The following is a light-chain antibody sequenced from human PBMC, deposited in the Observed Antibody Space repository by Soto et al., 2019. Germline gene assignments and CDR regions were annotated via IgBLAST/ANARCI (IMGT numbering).Light chain of an antibody. CDR1: QSVRSY. V-gene: IGKV3-11*01. CDR2: DAS. Sequence: EIVLTQSPATLSLSPGERATLSCRASQSVRSYLAWYQQRPGQAPRLLIYDASNRATGIPARFSGSGSGTDFTLTISSLEPEDFAVYYCQQRSNWPLVTFGPGTKVDIK. CDR3: QQRSNWPLVT. J-gene: IGKJ3*01.